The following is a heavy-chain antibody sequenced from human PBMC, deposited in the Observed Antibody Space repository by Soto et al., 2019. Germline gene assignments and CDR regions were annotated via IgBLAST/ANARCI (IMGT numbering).Heavy chain of an antibody. Sequence: PGGSLRLSCAASGFTFSTYAMTWVRQAPGKGLEWVSSVTNSGSNTYHADSVKGRFTISRDNSKNMLFLQMNSLRAEGTVLYYCAKDLAATATGDSFDIWGQGTMVTVSS. V-gene: IGHV3-23*01. CDR2: VTNSGSNT. CDR3: AKDLAATATGDSFDI. J-gene: IGHJ3*02. D-gene: IGHD1-1*01. CDR1: GFTFSTYA.